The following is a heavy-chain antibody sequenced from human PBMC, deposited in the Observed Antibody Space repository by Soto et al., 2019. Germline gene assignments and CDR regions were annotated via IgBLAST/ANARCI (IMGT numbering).Heavy chain of an antibody. CDR1: NDSIRSDTYY. J-gene: IGHJ4*02. CDR2: LSYLGTT. D-gene: IGHD3-22*01. CDR3: ARERKDYYDSSGYFDY. V-gene: IGHV4-39*07. Sequence: SETLSLTCTVSNDSIRSDTYYWAWIRQPPGRGLEWMGSLSYLGTTDYNPSLKSRVTISVDTSKNQFSLKLSSVTAADTAVYYCARERKDYYDSSGYFDYWGQGTLVTVSS.